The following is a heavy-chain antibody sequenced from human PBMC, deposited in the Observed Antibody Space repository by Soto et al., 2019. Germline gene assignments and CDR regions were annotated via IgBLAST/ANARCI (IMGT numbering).Heavy chain of an antibody. CDR3: ARGNSYGSYGYFPL. CDR1: GFRFPTYG. CDR2: ITASNGNP. J-gene: IGHJ2*01. V-gene: IGHV1-18*04. D-gene: IGHD5-18*01. Sequence: QLQLVQSGAEVKNPGASVRVSCKASGFRFPTYGITWVRQAPGQGLEWMGWITASNGNPHYAQNLQGRVTMTTHTSTSTAYMEVWRLSSVDTAVYYCARGNSYGSYGYFPLWGRGTLVTGSS.